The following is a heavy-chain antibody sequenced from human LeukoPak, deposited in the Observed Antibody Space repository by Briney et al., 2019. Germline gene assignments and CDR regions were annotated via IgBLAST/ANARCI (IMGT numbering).Heavy chain of an antibody. CDR1: GGSISSYY. Sequence: SETLSLTCTVSGGSISSYYWSWIRQPPGKGLEWIGYIYYSGSTNYNPSLKSRVTISVDTSKNQFSLKLSSVTAADTAVYYCARASFGGYYDSSGYLYYYYYYMDVWAKGTTVTVSS. CDR2: IYYSGST. V-gene: IGHV4-59*01. D-gene: IGHD3-22*01. CDR3: ARASFGGYYDSSGYLYYYYYYMDV. J-gene: IGHJ6*03.